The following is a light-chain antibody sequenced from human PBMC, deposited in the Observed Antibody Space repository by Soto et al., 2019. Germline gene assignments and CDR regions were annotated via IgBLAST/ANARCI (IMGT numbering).Light chain of an antibody. CDR3: GTWDNSLSGGV. CDR2: ENS. CDR1: SSNIGSHY. Sequence: QSVLTQPPSVSAAPGQQVTISCSGSSSNIGSHYVSWYQQLPGSAPKLLIYENSKRPSGIPDRFSGSKSGTSATLGITGLQTGDEADYYCGTWDNSLSGGVFGGGTKLTGL. J-gene: IGLJ3*02. V-gene: IGLV1-51*02.